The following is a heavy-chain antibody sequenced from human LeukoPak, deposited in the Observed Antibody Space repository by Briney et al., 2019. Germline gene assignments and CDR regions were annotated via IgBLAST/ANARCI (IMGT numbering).Heavy chain of an antibody. CDR3: AIYASITMVRGVIIEAQGRFDP. J-gene: IGHJ5*02. CDR1: GGSISSGDYY. CDR2: IYYSGST. Sequence: PSETLSLTCTVSGGSISSGDYYWSWIRQPPGKGLEWIGYIYYSGSTYYNPSLKSRVTISVDTSKNQFSLKLSSVTAADTAVYYCAIYASITMVRGVIIEAQGRFDPWGQGTLVTVSS. D-gene: IGHD3-10*01. V-gene: IGHV4-30-4*01.